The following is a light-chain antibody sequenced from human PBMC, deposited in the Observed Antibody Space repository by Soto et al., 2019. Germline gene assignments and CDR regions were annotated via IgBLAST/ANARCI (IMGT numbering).Light chain of an antibody. CDR2: WAS. V-gene: IGKV4-1*01. CDR3: QQYYSTSWT. Sequence: DIVMTQSPDSLAVSLGERATINCKSSQSVLYSSDNKNYLAWYQQKQGQPPKLLIYWASTRESGVPDRFSGSESGTDFTLTISSLQAEDVAVYHCQQYYSTSWTFGPGTKVEIK. CDR1: QSVLYSSDNKNY. J-gene: IGKJ1*01.